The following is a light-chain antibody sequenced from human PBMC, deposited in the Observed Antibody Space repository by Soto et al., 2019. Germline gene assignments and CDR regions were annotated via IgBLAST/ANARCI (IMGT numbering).Light chain of an antibody. Sequence: EIVLTQSPGTLSLSPGERATLSCRASQSVSSSFLAWYQRKPGQAPRLLIYGASSRATGIPDRSSGSGSGTDFTLTISRLEPEDFAVYYCQQYGSSPYTFGQGTHWRLN. V-gene: IGKV3-20*01. CDR2: GAS. CDR3: QQYGSSPYT. J-gene: IGKJ2*01. CDR1: QSVSSSF.